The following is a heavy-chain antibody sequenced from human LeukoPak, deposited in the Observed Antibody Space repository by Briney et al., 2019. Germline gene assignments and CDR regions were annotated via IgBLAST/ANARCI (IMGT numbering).Heavy chain of an antibody. J-gene: IGHJ3*02. V-gene: IGHV3-23*01. CDR3: AKDHRRITIFGVTTWGAFDI. D-gene: IGHD3-3*01. CDR2: ISGSGGSA. Sequence: GGSLRLSCAASGFTFSSYAMSWVRQAPGKGLEWVSAISGSGGSAYYADSVKGRFTISRDNSKNTLYLQMNSLRAEDTAVYYCAKDHRRITIFGVTTWGAFDIWGQGTMATVSS. CDR1: GFTFSSYA.